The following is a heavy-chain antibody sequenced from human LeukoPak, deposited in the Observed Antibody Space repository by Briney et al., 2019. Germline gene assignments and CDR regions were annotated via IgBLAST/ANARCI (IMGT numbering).Heavy chain of an antibody. Sequence: GGSLRLSCAASGFTFSSYEMNWVRQAPGKGLEWVSYISSSGSTIYYADSVKGRFTISRDNAKNTLYLQMNSLRAEDTAVYYCARAPLRYYYYYYMDVWGKGTTVTVSS. J-gene: IGHJ6*03. CDR3: ARAPLRYYYYYYMDV. CDR2: ISSSGSTI. D-gene: IGHD2-21*02. V-gene: IGHV3-48*03. CDR1: GFTFSSYE.